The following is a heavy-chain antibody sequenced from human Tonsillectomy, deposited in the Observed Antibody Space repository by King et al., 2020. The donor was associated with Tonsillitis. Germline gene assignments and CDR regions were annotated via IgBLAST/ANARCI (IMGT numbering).Heavy chain of an antibody. CDR2: IYSGGGST. J-gene: IGHJ4*02. V-gene: IGHV3-23*03. CDR1: GFTFSSSA. D-gene: IGHD4-23*01. Sequence: VQLVESGGGLVRPGGSLRLSCAASGFTFSSSAMNWVRQAPGKGLEWVSDIYSGGGSTYYADSVKGRFSISRDDSKNTLYLQMNSLRAEDAALYYCVKRQLPGGCDFDYWGQGTLVTVSS. CDR3: VKRQLPGGCDFDY.